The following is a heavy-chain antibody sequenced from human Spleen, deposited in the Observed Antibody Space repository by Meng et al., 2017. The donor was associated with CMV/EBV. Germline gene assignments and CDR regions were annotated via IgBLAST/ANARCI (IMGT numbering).Heavy chain of an antibody. D-gene: IGHD6-13*01. V-gene: IGHV3-30*04. CDR1: GFTFSNYA. Sequence: GESLKISCAASGFTFSNYAMHWVRQAPGKGLEWVAVISYDGSNKYYADSVKGRFTISRDNSKNTLYLQMNSLRAEDTAVYYGSRERGSRWKGSFDYWGQGTLVTVSS. J-gene: IGHJ4*02. CDR3: SRERGSRWKGSFDY. CDR2: ISYDGSNK.